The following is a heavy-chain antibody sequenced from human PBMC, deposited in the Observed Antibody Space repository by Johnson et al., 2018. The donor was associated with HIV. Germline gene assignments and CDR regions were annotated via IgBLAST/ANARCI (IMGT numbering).Heavy chain of an antibody. J-gene: IGHJ3*02. CDR2: ISHDGNNK. Sequence: QVQLVESGGGVVQPGRSLRVSCAASGFTFSSYVMHWVRQAPGKGLEWVTIISHDGNNKYYVDSVKGRFTISRDNAKNSLYLQMNSLRAEDTAVYYCARDTSWSDTGSIDAFDIWGQGTMVTVSS. CDR3: ARDTSWSDTGSIDAFDI. V-gene: IGHV3-30*03. D-gene: IGHD1-14*01. CDR1: GFTFSSYV.